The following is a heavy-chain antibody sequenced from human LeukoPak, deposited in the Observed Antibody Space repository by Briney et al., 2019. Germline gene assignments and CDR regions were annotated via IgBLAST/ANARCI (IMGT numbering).Heavy chain of an antibody. CDR1: GYTFTDYY. D-gene: IGHD3-9*01. V-gene: IGHV1-2*02. CDR3: ARDSSRRPQNYDISTSFSTDY. CDR2: INPKIGGT. J-gene: IGHJ4*02. Sequence: ASVKVSCKASGYTFTDYYIHWVRQAPGQGLEWMGWINPKIGGTNYAQRFQGRVSMTSDTSISTAYMELRRVRSDDTAVYYCARDSSRRPQNYDISTSFSTDYWGQGTLVTVSS.